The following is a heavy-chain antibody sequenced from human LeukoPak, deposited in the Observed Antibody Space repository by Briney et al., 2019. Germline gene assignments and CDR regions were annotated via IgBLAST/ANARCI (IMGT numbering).Heavy chain of an antibody. V-gene: IGHV1-18*01. Sequence: GAAVKVSCRTSGYTSDFMKYGVAWVRQAPGQGLEWMGWINPDSGHANYAQKFQGRVTMTTHTSTTTTYMELSSLRSEDTAVFYCARGRPIRDNWFDPWGQGTLVTVSS. CDR2: INPDSGHA. CDR3: ARGRPIRDNWFDP. CDR1: GYTSDFMKYG. J-gene: IGHJ5*02.